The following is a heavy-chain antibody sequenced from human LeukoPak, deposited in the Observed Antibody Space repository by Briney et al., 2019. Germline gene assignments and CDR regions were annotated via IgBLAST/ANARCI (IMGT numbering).Heavy chain of an antibody. Sequence: SETLSLTCTVSGGSISSYYWSWIRQPPGKGLEWIGYIYYSGSTNYNPSLKSRVTISVDTSKNQFSLKLSSVTAADTAVYYCARQNYYDSRGYPDYWGQGTLVTVSS. CDR3: ARQNYYDSRGYPDY. V-gene: IGHV4-59*08. CDR2: IYYSGST. D-gene: IGHD3-22*01. J-gene: IGHJ4*02. CDR1: GGSISSYY.